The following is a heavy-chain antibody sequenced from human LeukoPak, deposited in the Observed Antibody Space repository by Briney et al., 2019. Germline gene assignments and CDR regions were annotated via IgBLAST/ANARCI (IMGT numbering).Heavy chain of an antibody. CDR1: GFTVSSNY. V-gene: IGHV3-66*01. CDR2: IYSGGST. Sequence: GGSLRLSCAASGFTVSSNYMSWVRQAPGKGLEWVSIIYSGGSTYYADFVKGRFTISRDNSKNTLYLQMNSLRAEDTAVYYCARVSSTWYLDYWGQGTLVTVSS. CDR3: ARVSSTWYLDY. D-gene: IGHD6-13*01. J-gene: IGHJ4*02.